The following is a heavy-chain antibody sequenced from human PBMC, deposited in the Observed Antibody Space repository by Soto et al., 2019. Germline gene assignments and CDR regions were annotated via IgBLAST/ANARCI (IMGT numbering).Heavy chain of an antibody. V-gene: IGHV4-39*01. CDR2: IYYSGST. CDR3: ASIVGATIDY. J-gene: IGHJ4*02. Sequence: LSLTCTVSGGSISSSSHYWGWIRQPPGKGLEWIGSIYYSGSTYYNPSLKSRVTISVDTSKNQFSLKLSSVTAADTAVYYCASIVGATIDYWGQGTLVTVSS. CDR1: GGSISSSSHY. D-gene: IGHD1-26*01.